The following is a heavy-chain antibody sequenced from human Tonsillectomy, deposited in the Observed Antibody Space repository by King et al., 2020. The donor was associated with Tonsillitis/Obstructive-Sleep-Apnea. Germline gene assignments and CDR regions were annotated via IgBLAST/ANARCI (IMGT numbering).Heavy chain of an antibody. J-gene: IGHJ3*02. CDR2: ISWNSGSI. D-gene: IGHD2-2*01. Sequence: VQLVQSGGGLVQPGRSLRLSCAASGFTFDDYAMHWVRQAPGKGLEWVSGISWNSGSIGYADSVKGRFTISRDNAKNSLYLQMNSLRAEDTALYYSAKDMGPYCSSTSCYPDAFDIWGQGTMVTVSS. V-gene: IGHV3-9*01. CDR3: AKDMGPYCSSTSCYPDAFDI. CDR1: GFTFDDYA.